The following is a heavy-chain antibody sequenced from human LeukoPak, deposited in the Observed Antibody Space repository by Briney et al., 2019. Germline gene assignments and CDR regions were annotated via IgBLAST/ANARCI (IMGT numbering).Heavy chain of an antibody. J-gene: IGHJ4*02. CDR1: GFTFSSYA. CDR3: AKRILNAPRYFDY. Sequence: PGGSLRLSCAASGFTFSSYAMSWVRQAPGKGLEWVSVIGGSGATTYFADSVKGRFTISRDNSKNTVYLQMNSLRAEDTAVYFCAKRILNAPRYFDYWGQGTLVTVSS. V-gene: IGHV3-23*01. CDR2: IGGSGATT. D-gene: IGHD3-3*02.